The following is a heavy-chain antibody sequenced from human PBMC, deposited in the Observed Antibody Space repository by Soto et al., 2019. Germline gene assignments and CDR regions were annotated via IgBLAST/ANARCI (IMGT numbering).Heavy chain of an antibody. Sequence: QVQLVESGGGVVQPGRSLRLSCAASGFTFISYAMHWVRQAPGKGLEWVAVISYDGSNKYYADSVKGRFSISRDTSKNTLYLHINSLRAEDTAVYYCARDSPQNCFSTRWYPLFDYWGQGTLVTVSS. V-gene: IGHV3-30-3*01. CDR2: ISYDGSNK. J-gene: IGHJ4*02. D-gene: IGHD2-2*01. CDR3: ARDSPQNCFSTRWYPLFDY. CDR1: GFTFISYA.